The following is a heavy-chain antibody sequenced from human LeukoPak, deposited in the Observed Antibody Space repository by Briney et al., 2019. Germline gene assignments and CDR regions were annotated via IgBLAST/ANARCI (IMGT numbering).Heavy chain of an antibody. Sequence: GGSLRLSCTASGFTFGDYAMSWVRQAPGKGLEWVSSISSIISYKFYADSVKGRFTISRDNAKYSLYLQMNSLRAEDTAMYYCARGAMIRGVTLDFWGQGTLVTVSS. V-gene: IGHV3-21*01. CDR3: ARGAMIRGVTLDF. D-gene: IGHD3-10*01. CDR1: GFTFGDYA. J-gene: IGHJ4*02. CDR2: ISSIISYK.